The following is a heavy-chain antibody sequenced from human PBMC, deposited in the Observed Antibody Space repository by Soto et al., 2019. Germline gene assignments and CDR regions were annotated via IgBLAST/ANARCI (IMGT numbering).Heavy chain of an antibody. CDR1: GGTFSSYA. D-gene: IGHD3-22*01. CDR2: IVPIFGTA. CDR3: TGVRDADYYDSSGSRSEVPCYFDY. Sequence: QVQLVQSGAEVKKPGSSVKVSCKASGGTFSSYAISWVRQAPGKGLEWMGGIVPIFGTANYAQKFQGRVTITADDTTSTDYTEQSSLRSEDTAMYFGTGVRDADYYDSSGSRSEVPCYFDYWGQGTLVTVSS. V-gene: IGHV1-69*19. J-gene: IGHJ4*02.